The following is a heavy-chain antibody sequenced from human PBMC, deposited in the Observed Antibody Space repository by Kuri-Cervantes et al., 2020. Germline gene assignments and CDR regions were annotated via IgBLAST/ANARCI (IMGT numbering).Heavy chain of an antibody. D-gene: IGHD3-10*01. CDR2: IKQDGGEK. Sequence: GESLKISCAASGFTFNSYAMSWVRQAPGKGLEWVANIKQDGGEKYYVDSVKGRFTISRDNAKNSLYLQMNSLGAEDTAVYYCARVLYLDVWGKGTTVTVSS. CDR1: GFTFNSYA. J-gene: IGHJ6*04. CDR3: ARVLYLDV. V-gene: IGHV3-7*04.